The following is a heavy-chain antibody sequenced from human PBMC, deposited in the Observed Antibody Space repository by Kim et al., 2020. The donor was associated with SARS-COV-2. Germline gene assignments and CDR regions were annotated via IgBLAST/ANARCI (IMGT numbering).Heavy chain of an antibody. Sequence: TSYAAHVTGRFTTTRNNSKNSLYLQMNSLRAEDTAVYYCANPRGGVTDFWGQGTLVTVSS. CDR3: ANPRGGVTDF. D-gene: IGHD2-21*02. CDR2: T. V-gene: IGHV3-23*01. J-gene: IGHJ4*02.